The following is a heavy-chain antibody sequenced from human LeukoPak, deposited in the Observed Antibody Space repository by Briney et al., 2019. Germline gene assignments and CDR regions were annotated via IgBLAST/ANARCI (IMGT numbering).Heavy chain of an antibody. Sequence: PGGSLRLSCAASGFTFSSYWMSWVRQAPGKGLEWVANIKQDGSNKYYADSVKGRFTISRDNSKSTLFLQMNSPRAEDTAVYYCAKHGRSYDSSGYYPDYWGQGTLVTVSS. V-gene: IGHV3-7*01. J-gene: IGHJ4*02. D-gene: IGHD3-22*01. CDR2: IKQDGSNK. CDR1: GFTFSSYW. CDR3: AKHGRSYDSSGYYPDY.